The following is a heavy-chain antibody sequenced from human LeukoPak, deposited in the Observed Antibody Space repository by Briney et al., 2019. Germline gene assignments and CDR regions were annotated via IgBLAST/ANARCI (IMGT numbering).Heavy chain of an antibody. D-gene: IGHD3-10*01. Sequence: ASVTVSCKASGYTITAYYIHWVRQAPGQGLEWMGWVDPKSTKTNYAQKFQGRATMTRDTSINTVYLEVNGLKYDDTAVYYCARDPYGPLDCWGQGTRVTVSS. V-gene: IGHV1-2*02. CDR2: VDPKSTKT. J-gene: IGHJ4*02. CDR3: ARDPYGPLDC. CDR1: GYTITAYY.